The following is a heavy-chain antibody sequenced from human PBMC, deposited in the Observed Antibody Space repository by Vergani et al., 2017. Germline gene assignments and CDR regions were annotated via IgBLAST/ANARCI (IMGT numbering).Heavy chain of an antibody. CDR1: GFTFSSYW. Sequence: EVQLVESGGGLVQPGGSLRLSCAASGFTFSSYWMHWVRQAPGKGLVWVSRINSDGSSTSYADSVKGRFTISRDNAKNTLYLQMNSLRAEDTAVYYCARVDTAMEPGYLDYWGQGTLVTVSS. D-gene: IGHD5-18*01. V-gene: IGHV3-74*01. CDR3: ARVDTAMEPGYLDY. J-gene: IGHJ4*02. CDR2: INSDGSST.